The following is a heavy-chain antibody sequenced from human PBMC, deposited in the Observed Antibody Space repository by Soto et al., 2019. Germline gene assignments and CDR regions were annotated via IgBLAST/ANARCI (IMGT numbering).Heavy chain of an antibody. CDR3: ARPYYDFWSDSREFDY. V-gene: IGHV3-48*01. CDR2: ISSSSSTI. Sequence: EVQLVESGGGLVQPGGSLRLSCAASGFTFSSYSMNWVRQAPGKGLEWVSYISSSSSTIYYADSVKGRFTISRDNAKNSLYLQMNSLRAEDTAVYYCARPYYDFWSDSREFDYWGQGTLVTVSS. CDR1: GFTFSSYS. D-gene: IGHD3-3*01. J-gene: IGHJ4*02.